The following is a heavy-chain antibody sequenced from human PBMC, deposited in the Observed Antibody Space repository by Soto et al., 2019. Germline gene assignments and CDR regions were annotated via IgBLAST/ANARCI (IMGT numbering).Heavy chain of an antibody. J-gene: IGHJ5*02. V-gene: IGHV6-1*01. CDR1: GGSVSSYSAA. D-gene: IGHD6-6*01. Sequence: LPAVSLTCAICGGSVSSYSAAWNYIRQYPSRGLEWLGRTYYRSKWYNDYAVSVKSRITINPDTSKNQFSLQLNSVTPEDTAVYYCARATTAWDSSSSVGLDPWGQGPLGTVSS. CDR3: ARATTAWDSSSSVGLDP. CDR2: TYYRSKWYN.